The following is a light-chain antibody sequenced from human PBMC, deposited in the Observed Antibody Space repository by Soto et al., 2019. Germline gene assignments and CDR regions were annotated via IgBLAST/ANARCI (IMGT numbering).Light chain of an antibody. CDR2: GAS. J-gene: IGKJ1*01. CDR1: QRVYSN. Sequence: EIVMTQSPATLSVSPGERATLSCRASQRVYSNLAWYQQKPGQAPRLLIYGASTRATGIPARFSGSGSWTEFTLTISSRPSVDFAVVYCRQYHNSPPRTFGQGTKVEIK. V-gene: IGKV3-15*01. CDR3: RQYHNSPPRT.